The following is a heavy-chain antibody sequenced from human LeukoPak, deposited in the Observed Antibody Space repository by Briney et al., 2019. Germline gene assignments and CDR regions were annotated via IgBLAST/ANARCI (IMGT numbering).Heavy chain of an antibody. D-gene: IGHD3-22*01. V-gene: IGHV3-30*01. CDR1: GFTFSSYA. CDR3: ARDQDYDSSGYYNFDY. J-gene: IGHJ4*02. CDR2: ISYDGSNK. Sequence: PGRSLRLSCAASGFTFSSYAMRWVRQAPGKGLEWVAVISYDGSNKYYADSVKGRFTISRDNSKNTLYLQMNSLRAEDTAVYYCARDQDYDSSGYYNFDYWGQGTLVTVSS.